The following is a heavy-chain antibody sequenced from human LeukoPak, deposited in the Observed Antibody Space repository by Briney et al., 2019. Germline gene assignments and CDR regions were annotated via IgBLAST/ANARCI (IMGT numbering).Heavy chain of an antibody. Sequence: PGGSLRLSCAASGFTFSSYAMHWVRQAPGKGLEWVAVISYDGSNKYYADSVKGRFTISRDNSKNTLYLQMNSLRAEDTAVYYCARTSRGYSYGYVDYWGQGTPVTVSS. J-gene: IGHJ4*02. CDR1: GFTFSSYA. CDR2: ISYDGSNK. D-gene: IGHD5-18*01. CDR3: ARTSRGYSYGYVDY. V-gene: IGHV3-30*04.